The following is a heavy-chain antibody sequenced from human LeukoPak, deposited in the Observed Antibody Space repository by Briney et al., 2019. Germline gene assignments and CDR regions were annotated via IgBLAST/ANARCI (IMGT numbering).Heavy chain of an antibody. CDR2: IYHSGST. CDR3: ARSYGSGSGFDP. V-gene: IGHV4-30-2*01. CDR1: GGSISSGGYS. J-gene: IGHJ5*02. Sequence: KSSETLSLTCAVPGGSISSGGYSWSWIRQPPGKGLEWIGYIYHSGSTYYNPSLKSRVTISVDRSKNQFSLKLSSVTAADPAVYYCARSYGSGSGFDPWGQGTLVTVSS. D-gene: IGHD3-10*01.